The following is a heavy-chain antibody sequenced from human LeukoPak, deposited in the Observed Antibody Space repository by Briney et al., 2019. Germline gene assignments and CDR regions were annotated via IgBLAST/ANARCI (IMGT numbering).Heavy chain of an antibody. J-gene: IGHJ4*02. Sequence: SGTLSLTCAVSGGSISSSNWWSRVRQPPGKGLEWIGEIYLSGSTNYNPSLKSRVTISVDKSKNQFSLKLSSVTAADTAVYYCASDEGVACGNVTQRDYWGQGTLVTVSS. D-gene: IGHD4-23*01. V-gene: IGHV4-4*02. CDR3: ASDEGVACGNVTQRDY. CDR1: GGSISSSNW. CDR2: IYLSGST.